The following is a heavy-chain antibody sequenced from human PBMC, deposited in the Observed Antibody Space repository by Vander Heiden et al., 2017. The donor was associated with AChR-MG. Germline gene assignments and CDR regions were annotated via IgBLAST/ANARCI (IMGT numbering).Heavy chain of an antibody. D-gene: IGHD3-3*01. CDR3: AGYTMRPPYYFAY. CDR1: GGSISSYY. CDR2: VNSSGST. J-gene: IGHJ4*02. V-gene: IGHV4-59*01. Sequence: QVQLQEPGPGLVKPSATPSLTCTVSGGSISSYYWSGIREPPGRGREWLGYVNSSGSTNCNPTVKGRVAMSGVTTKKEVSMKLGSVTAEGTAVDYCAGYTMRPPYYFAYWGQGTLVTVSS.